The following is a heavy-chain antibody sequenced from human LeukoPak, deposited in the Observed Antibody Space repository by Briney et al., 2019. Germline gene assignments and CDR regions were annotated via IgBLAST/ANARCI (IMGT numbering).Heavy chain of an antibody. CDR1: GFTFSGYG. CDR3: ARERFLEWETYFDY. Sequence: GGSLRLSCAASGFTFSGYGMHWVRQAPGKGLEWVAVIWYDGSNKYYADSVKGRFTISRDNSKNTLYLQMNSLRAEDTAVYYCARERFLEWETYFDYWGQGTLVTVSS. D-gene: IGHD3-3*01. J-gene: IGHJ4*02. CDR2: IWYDGSNK. V-gene: IGHV3-33*01.